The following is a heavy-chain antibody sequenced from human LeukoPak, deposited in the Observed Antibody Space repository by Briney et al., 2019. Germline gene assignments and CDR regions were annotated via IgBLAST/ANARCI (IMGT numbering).Heavy chain of an antibody. Sequence: GGSPRLSCAASGFTFSNYAMSWVRQAPGKGLEWVSAITDSGGDTYHADSVKGRFTISRDNSKNTLYLQTSSLRAEDTAIYYCAKGSRGNRPYYFDYWGQGTLVTVSS. J-gene: IGHJ4*02. CDR1: GFTFSNYA. CDR3: AKGSRGNRPYYFDY. D-gene: IGHD2-15*01. CDR2: ITDSGGDT. V-gene: IGHV3-23*01.